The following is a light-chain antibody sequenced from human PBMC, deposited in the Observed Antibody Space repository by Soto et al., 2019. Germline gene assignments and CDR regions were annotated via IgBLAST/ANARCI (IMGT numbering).Light chain of an antibody. CDR3: QQYDASPFT. V-gene: IGKV3-20*01. Sequence: EIVLTQSPGTLSLSPGERATLSCRANQSISHYVAWYQQKPGQSPRLLIYGAASRAIGIPDRFNGTGSETTFTLTISRLQPEDFALYFCQQYDASPFTFGPGTKVDI. CDR2: GAA. J-gene: IGKJ3*01. CDR1: QSISHY.